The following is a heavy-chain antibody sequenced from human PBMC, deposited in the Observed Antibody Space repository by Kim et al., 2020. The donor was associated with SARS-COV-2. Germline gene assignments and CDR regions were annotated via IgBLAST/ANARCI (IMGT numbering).Heavy chain of an antibody. V-gene: IGHV4-30-2*05. J-gene: IGHJ6*03. D-gene: IGHD4-17*01. Sequence: KSRVTISVDTSKNQFSLKLSSVTAADTAVYYCAREMTTVTQSDYYYYMDVWGKGTTVTVSS. CDR3: AREMTTVTQSDYYYYMDV.